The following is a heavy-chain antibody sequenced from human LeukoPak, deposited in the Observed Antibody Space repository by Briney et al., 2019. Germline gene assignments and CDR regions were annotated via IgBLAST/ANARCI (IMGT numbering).Heavy chain of an antibody. CDR1: EFSVGSNY. CDR3: ARDGYNSHFDY. Sequence: PGGSLRLSCAASEFSVGSNYMTWVRQAPGKGLEWVSYISRSGSTIYYADSVKGRFTISRDNAKNSLYLQMNSLRAEDTAVYYCARDGYNSHFDYWGQGTLVTVSS. V-gene: IGHV3-11*04. J-gene: IGHJ4*02. D-gene: IGHD5-24*01. CDR2: ISRSGSTI.